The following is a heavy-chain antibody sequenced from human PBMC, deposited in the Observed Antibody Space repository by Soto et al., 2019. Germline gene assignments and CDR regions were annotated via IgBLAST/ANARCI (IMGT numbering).Heavy chain of an antibody. V-gene: IGHV3-23*01. CDR1: GFTFATSA. D-gene: IGHD2-2*01. Sequence: GGSLRLSCAASGFTFATSALTWVRQAPGKGLEWVSAISDSGDSTFYADSVKGRFTISRDNSKKTLFLQMNSLRAEDTAIYYCERDRTRWDYWGQGTLVTVSS. CDR2: ISDSGDST. J-gene: IGHJ4*02. CDR3: ERDRTRWDY.